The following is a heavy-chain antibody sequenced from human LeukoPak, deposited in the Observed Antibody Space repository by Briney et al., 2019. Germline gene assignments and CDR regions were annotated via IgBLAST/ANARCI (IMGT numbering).Heavy chain of an antibody. CDR1: GGTFSSYA. J-gene: IGHJ5*02. D-gene: IGHD4-11*01. CDR3: AREHYSNYGHWFDP. V-gene: IGHV1-69*05. Sequence: SVKVSCKASGGTFSSYAISWVRQAPGQGLEWMGRIIPIFGTANYAQKFRGRVTITTDESTSTAYMELSSLRSEDTAVYYCAREHYSNYGHWFDPWGQGTLVTVSS. CDR2: IIPIFGTA.